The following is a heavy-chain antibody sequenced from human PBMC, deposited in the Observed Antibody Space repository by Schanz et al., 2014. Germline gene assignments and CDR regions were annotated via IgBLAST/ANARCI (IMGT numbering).Heavy chain of an antibody. Sequence: QLMQSGSEVRKPGASVKVSCKASGGTFSSSTLTWVRQAPGQGLEWMGIINPSGGSTSYAQKFQGRVTMTRDTSTSTVYMELSSLRSEDTAVYYCARDGEAAAGCDYWGQGTLVTVSS. CDR2: INPSGGST. J-gene: IGHJ4*02. CDR1: GGTFSSST. D-gene: IGHD6-13*01. V-gene: IGHV1-46*03. CDR3: ARDGEAAAGCDY.